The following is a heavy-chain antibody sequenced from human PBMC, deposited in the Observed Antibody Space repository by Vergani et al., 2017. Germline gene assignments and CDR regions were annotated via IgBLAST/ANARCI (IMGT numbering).Heavy chain of an antibody. CDR2: ISTSANYI. V-gene: IGHV3-21*04. CDR3: AKVLPPFSSYWYFDL. J-gene: IGHJ2*01. CDR1: GFTFSTYS. Sequence: VQLVESGGGVVQPGRSLRLSCAASGFTFSTYSMNWVRQAPGKGLEWVSSISTSANYIYYADSVKGRFTISRDNAKNSLYLQMNSLRAEDTALYYCAKVLPPFSSYWYFDLWGRGTLVTVSS. D-gene: IGHD2/OR15-2a*01.